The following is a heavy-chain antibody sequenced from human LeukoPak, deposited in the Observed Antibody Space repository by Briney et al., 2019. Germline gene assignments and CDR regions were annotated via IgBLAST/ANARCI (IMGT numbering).Heavy chain of an antibody. V-gene: IGHV1-69*13. CDR2: IIPIFGTA. D-gene: IGHD3-16*01. CDR1: GGTFSSYA. Sequence: ASVKVPCKASGGTFSSYAISWVRQAPGQGLEWMGGIIPIFGTANYAQKFQGRVTITADESTSTAYMELSSLRSEDTAVYYCARAPHYDYVWGSYGLNFSFDYWGQGTLVTVSS. J-gene: IGHJ4*02. CDR3: ARAPHYDYVWGSYGLNFSFDY.